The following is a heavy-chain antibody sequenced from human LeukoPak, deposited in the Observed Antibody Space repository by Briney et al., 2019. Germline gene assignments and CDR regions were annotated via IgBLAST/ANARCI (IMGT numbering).Heavy chain of an antibody. D-gene: IGHD4-17*01. CDR2: INPDIGVT. V-gene: IGHV1-2*02. CDR1: GYTFTGYY. J-gene: IGHJ4*02. Sequence: ASVKVSCKASGYTFTGYYMHWVRQAPGQGLEWMGWINPDIGVTKYAQKFQDRVTMTRDTSIGTAYMELSRLRSDDTAVYYCAGRDYGDFLPPAGYWGQGTLVTVSS. CDR3: AGRDYGDFLPPAGY.